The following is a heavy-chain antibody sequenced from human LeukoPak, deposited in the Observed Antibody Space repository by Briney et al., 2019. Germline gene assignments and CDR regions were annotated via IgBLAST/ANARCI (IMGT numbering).Heavy chain of an antibody. Sequence: GESLKISCKGSGYTFASYWIGWVRQMPGKGLEWMGIIYPGDSDTRYSPSFQGQVTISADKSINTAYLEWSSLKASDTAVYYCARQGAAGKYYYYYMDVWGKGTTVTVSS. CDR1: GYTFASYW. J-gene: IGHJ6*03. D-gene: IGHD6-13*01. V-gene: IGHV5-51*01. CDR2: IYPGDSDT. CDR3: ARQGAAGKYYYYYMDV.